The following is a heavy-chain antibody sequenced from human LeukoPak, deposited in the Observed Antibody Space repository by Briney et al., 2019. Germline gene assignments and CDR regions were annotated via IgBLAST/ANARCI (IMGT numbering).Heavy chain of an antibody. CDR2: IKQDGSET. CDR3: AKDQMVGQWPTHFDY. V-gene: IGHV3-7*01. CDR1: GFTVSIYW. Sequence: GGSLRLSCAAAGFTVSIYWMNWVRQAPGKGREWVANIKQDGSETYYMDSVKGRFTISRDNAKNSLYLQMNSLKAEATAVYYCAKDQMVGQWPTHFDYWGQGTLVTVSP. D-gene: IGHD6-19*01. J-gene: IGHJ4*02.